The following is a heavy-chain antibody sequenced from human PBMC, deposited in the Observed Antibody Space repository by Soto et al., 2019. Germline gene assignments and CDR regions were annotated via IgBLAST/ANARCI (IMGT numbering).Heavy chain of an antibody. D-gene: IGHD1-7*01. CDR1: GFTSSSYA. V-gene: IGHV3-64*01. J-gene: IGHJ3*02. Sequence: GGSLRLSCAASGFTSSSYAMHWVRQAPGKGLEYVSAISSNGGSTYYANSVKGRFTISRDNSKNTLYLQMGSLRAEDMAVYYCALYNWNYNDAFDIWGQGTMVTVSS. CDR3: ALYNWNYNDAFDI. CDR2: ISSNGGST.